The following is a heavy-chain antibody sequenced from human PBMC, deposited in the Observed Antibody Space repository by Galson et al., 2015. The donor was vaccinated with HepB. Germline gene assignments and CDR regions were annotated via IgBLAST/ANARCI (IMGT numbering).Heavy chain of an antibody. J-gene: IGHJ4*02. CDR3: ARDQGDYDFWSGYQY. Sequence: SVKVSCKASGYTFTGYYMHWVRQAPGQGLEWMGWINPNSGGTNYAQKFQGRVTMTRDTSISTAYMELSRLRSDDTAVYYCARDQGDYDFWSGYQYWGQGTLVTVSS. V-gene: IGHV1-2*02. CDR2: INPNSGGT. CDR1: GYTFTGYY. D-gene: IGHD3-3*01.